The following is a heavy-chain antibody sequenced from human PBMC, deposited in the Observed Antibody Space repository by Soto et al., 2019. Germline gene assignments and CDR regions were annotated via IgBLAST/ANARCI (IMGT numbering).Heavy chain of an antibody. D-gene: IGHD1-20*01. J-gene: IGHJ4*02. CDR3: ARTWRYWTKYYFDY. Sequence: SETLSLTCAVYGGSFSGYYWSWIRQPPGKGLEWIGEINHSGSTNYNPSLKSRVTISVDTSKNQFPLKLSSVTAADTAVYYCARTWRYWTKYYFDYWGQGTLVTVSS. CDR2: INHSGST. V-gene: IGHV4-34*01. CDR1: GGSFSGYY.